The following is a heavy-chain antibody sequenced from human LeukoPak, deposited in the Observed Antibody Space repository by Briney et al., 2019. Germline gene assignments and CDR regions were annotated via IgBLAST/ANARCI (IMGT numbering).Heavy chain of an antibody. CDR3: AAFAAGYPLDY. V-gene: IGHV1-18*01. Sequence: SVKXSCKASXXTXXSXXISWVRXAPGQGLXWMGWISAYNGNTNYAQKFQERVTTTRDMSTSTAYMELSSLRSEDTAVYYCAAFAAGYPLDYWGQGTLVTVSS. D-gene: IGHD5-18*01. J-gene: IGHJ4*02. CDR1: XXTXXSXX. CDR2: ISAYNGNT.